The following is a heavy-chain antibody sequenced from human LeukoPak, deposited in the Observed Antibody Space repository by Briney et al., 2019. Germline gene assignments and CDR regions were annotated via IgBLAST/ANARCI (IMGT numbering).Heavy chain of an antibody. CDR3: AARGDYGDYVRFDY. Sequence: SSVKVPCKASGGTFSSYAISWVRQAPGQGLEWMGGIIPIFGTANYAQKFQGRVTITADESTSTAYMELSSLRSEDTAVYYCAARGDYGDYVRFDYWGQGTLVTVSS. D-gene: IGHD4-17*01. V-gene: IGHV1-69*01. J-gene: IGHJ4*02. CDR2: IIPIFGTA. CDR1: GGTFSSYA.